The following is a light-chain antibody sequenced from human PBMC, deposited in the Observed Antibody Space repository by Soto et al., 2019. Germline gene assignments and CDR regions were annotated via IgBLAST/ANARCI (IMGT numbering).Light chain of an antibody. J-gene: IGLJ1*01. V-gene: IGLV2-14*01. CDR3: SSYTSSSTYV. Sequence: QSVLTQPASVYGSPGQSITISFTGTGSDDGNYNYVCWYQQHPGKAPKLMIYEVSNRPSGVSNRFSGSKSGNTASLTISGLRAEDEAEYYCSSYTSSSTYVFGTGTKV. CDR2: EVS. CDR1: GSDDGNYNY.